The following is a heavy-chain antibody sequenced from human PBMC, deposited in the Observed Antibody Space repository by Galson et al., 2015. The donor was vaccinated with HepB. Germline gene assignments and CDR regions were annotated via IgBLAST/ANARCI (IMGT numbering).Heavy chain of an antibody. Sequence: SLRLSCAASGFTFSSYGMHWVRQAPGKGLEWVAVKSYDGSNKYYADSVKGRFTISRDNSKNTLYLQMNSLRAEDTAVYYCAKDRIAARGALDYWGQGTLVTVSS. J-gene: IGHJ4*02. CDR1: GFTFSSYG. CDR3: AKDRIAARGALDY. CDR2: KSYDGSNK. V-gene: IGHV3-30*18. D-gene: IGHD6-6*01.